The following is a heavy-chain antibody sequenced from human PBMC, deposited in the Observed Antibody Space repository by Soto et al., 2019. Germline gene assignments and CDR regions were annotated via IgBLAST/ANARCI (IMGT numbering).Heavy chain of an antibody. CDR3: ATCPYYDSSGYIDY. J-gene: IGHJ4*02. V-gene: IGHV4-39*01. CDR2: IYYSGST. D-gene: IGHD3-22*01. CDR1: GGSISSSSNY. Sequence: SETLSLTCTVSGGSISSSSNYWGWIRQPPGKGLEWIGSIYYSGSTYYNPSLKSRVTISVDTSKNQFSLKLSSVTAADTAVYYCATCPYYDSSGYIDYWGQGTLVTVSS.